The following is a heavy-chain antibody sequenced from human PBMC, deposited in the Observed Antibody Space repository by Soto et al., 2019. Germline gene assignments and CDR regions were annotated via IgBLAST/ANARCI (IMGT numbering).Heavy chain of an antibody. Sequence: SVKVSCKAAGGTFSSYAISWVRQAPGQGLEWMGGIIPIFGTANYAQKFKGRVTITADESTSTAYMELSSLRSEDTAVYYCARGRQLERPQRIWFDPSGQGTLVTVAS. V-gene: IGHV1-69*13. CDR2: IIPIFGTA. CDR1: GGTFSSYA. D-gene: IGHD1-1*01. CDR3: ARGRQLERPQRIWFDP. J-gene: IGHJ5*02.